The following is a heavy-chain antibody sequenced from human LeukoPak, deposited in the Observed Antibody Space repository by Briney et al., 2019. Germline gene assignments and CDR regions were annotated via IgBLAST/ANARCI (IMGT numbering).Heavy chain of an antibody. Sequence: SVKVSCKASGGTFSSYAISWLRQAPGQGLEWMGRIVPIFGIANYAQKFQGRVTITADKSTSTAYMELSSLRSEDTAVYYCASRCTNGVCTDWYFDLWGRGTLVTVSS. D-gene: IGHD2-8*01. V-gene: IGHV1-69*04. CDR2: IVPIFGIA. J-gene: IGHJ2*01. CDR1: GGTFSSYA. CDR3: ASRCTNGVCTDWYFDL.